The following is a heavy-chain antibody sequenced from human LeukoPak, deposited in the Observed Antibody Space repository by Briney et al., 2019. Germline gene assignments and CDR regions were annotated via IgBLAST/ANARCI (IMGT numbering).Heavy chain of an antibody. J-gene: IGHJ4*02. Sequence: PGRSLRLSCAASGFTFSSYAMHWVRQAPGKGLEWVAVISYDGSNKYYADSVKGRFTISRDNSKNTLYLQMNSLRAEDTAVYYCAKLGLVPAAMDYWGQGTLVTVSS. D-gene: IGHD2-2*01. CDR3: AKLGLVPAAMDY. V-gene: IGHV3-30-3*02. CDR2: ISYDGSNK. CDR1: GFTFSSYA.